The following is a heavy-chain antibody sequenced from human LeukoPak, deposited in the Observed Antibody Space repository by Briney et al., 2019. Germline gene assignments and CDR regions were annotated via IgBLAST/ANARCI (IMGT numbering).Heavy chain of an antibody. J-gene: IGHJ5*02. CDR3: ARGAWNYVGVTYNWFDP. CDR2: IIPIFVTD. V-gene: IGHV1-69*05. D-gene: IGHD1-7*01. CDR1: GGTFSSYA. Sequence: SVKVSCKACGGTFSSYAISWVRQAPGQGLECMGGIIPIFVTDKYAQKFQGRVKTTTDESTSTAYMELSSLRYEDTAVYYCARGAWNYVGVTYNWFDPWGQGTLVTVSS.